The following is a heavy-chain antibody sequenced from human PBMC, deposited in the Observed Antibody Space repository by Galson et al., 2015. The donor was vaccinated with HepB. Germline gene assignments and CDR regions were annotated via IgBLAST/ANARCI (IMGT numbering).Heavy chain of an antibody. J-gene: IGHJ4*02. V-gene: IGHV3-9*01. CDR1: GFTFDDYA. D-gene: IGHD6-13*01. CDR3: AKGSDSSSWYLINYFDY. Sequence: SLRLSCAASGFTFDDYAMHWVRQAPGKGLEWVSGISWNSGSIGYADSVKGRFTISRDNAKNSLYLQMNSLRAEDTALYYCAKGSDSSSWYLINYFDYWGQGTLVTVSS. CDR2: ISWNSGSI.